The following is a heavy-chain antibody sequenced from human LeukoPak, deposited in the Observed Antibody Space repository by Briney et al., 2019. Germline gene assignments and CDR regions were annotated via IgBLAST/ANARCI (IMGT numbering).Heavy chain of an antibody. D-gene: IGHD6-19*01. J-gene: IGHJ3*02. V-gene: IGHV3-23*01. CDR3: AKDTWSNSGWTHAFDI. Sequence: GGSMRLSCAASGFTFSDYAMNWVRQAPGKGLEWVSGLKSDGSGISYADSVKGRFTISRDNSKNTVFLQMNSLRAEDTGVYYCAKDTWSNSGWTHAFDIWGQGTVVTVSS. CDR1: GFTFSDYA. CDR2: LKSDGSGI.